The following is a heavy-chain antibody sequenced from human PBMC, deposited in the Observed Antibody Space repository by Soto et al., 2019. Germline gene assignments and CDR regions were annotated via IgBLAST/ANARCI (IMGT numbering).Heavy chain of an antibody. CDR3: AKNYFFDS. CDR2: IGVNSDA. J-gene: IGHJ4*02. V-gene: IGHV3-23*01. Sequence: EVQLLESGGGLVQPGESLRLSCAASGFTFSSYAMSWARQAPGKGLEWVSSIGVNSDAYYADSVKGRFTISRDNSRNTLYLQMNSLRAEDTALYYCAKNYFFDSWGQGTLVTVSS. CDR1: GFTFSSYA.